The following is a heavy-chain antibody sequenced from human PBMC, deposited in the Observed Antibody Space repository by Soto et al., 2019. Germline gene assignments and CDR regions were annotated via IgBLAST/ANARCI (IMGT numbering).Heavy chain of an antibody. CDR1: VCTFSTYA. CDR2: INPIFGTA. V-gene: IGHV1-69*13. CDR3: ASVTPDGYCINTSCYAVWFDP. Sequence: SVKVSCKASVCTFSTYAINCVRQAPGQRLEWMGGINPIFGTANYAQQFQGRVTITADESTSTAHMELSSLRAEDTAVYCCASVTPDGYCINTSCYAVWFDPLGQGTLVTVSP. D-gene: IGHD2-2*03. J-gene: IGHJ5*02.